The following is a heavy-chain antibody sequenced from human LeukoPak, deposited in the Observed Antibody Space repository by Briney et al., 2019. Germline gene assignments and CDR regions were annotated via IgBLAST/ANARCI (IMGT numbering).Heavy chain of an antibody. J-gene: IGHJ4*02. CDR3: ARAAGPDFDY. D-gene: IGHD6-19*01. CDR2: INHSGST. Sequence: SETLSLTCAVYGGSFSGYYWSWIRQPPGKGLEWIGEINHSGSTNYNPSLKSRVTISVTISVDTSKKQFSLKLSSVTAADTAVYYCARAAGPDFDYWGQGTLVTVSS. CDR1: GGSFSGYY. V-gene: IGHV4-34*01.